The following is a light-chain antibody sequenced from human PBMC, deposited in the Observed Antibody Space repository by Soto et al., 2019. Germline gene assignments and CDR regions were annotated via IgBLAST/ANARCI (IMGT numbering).Light chain of an antibody. CDR2: DAS. CDR1: QSVTSY. Sequence: EIVLTQSPATLSLSPGERATLSCRASQSVTSYLAWYQQKPGQAPRLLIYDASNRATGIPARFSGSGSGADFTLTISSLEPEDFAIYYCQQRSKWPLTFGGGTKVEF. CDR3: QQRSKWPLT. V-gene: IGKV3-11*01. J-gene: IGKJ4*01.